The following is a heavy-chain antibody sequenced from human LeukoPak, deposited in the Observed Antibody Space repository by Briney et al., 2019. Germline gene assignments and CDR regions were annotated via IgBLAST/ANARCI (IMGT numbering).Heavy chain of an antibody. CDR2: ISSSGSTI. V-gene: IGHV3-11*04. D-gene: IGHD1-26*01. CDR3: AREGYSGSLLFDY. Sequence: GGSLRLSCAAPGFTFSDYYMSWIRQAPGKGLEWVSYISSSGSTIYYADSVKGRFTISRDNAKNSLYLQMNSLRAEDTAVYYCAREGYSGSLLFDYWGQGTLVTVSS. J-gene: IGHJ4*02. CDR1: GFTFSDYY.